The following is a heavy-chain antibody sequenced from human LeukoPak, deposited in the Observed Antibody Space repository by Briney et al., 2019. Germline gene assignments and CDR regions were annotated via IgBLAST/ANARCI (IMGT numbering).Heavy chain of an antibody. D-gene: IGHD1-26*01. J-gene: IGHJ4*02. Sequence: GASVKVSCKASGYTFTSYAMNWVRQAPGQGLEWMGWINTNTGNPTYAQGFTGRFVFSLDTSVSTAYLQISSLKAEDTAVYYCARTGVGSYFPHLDFDYWGQGTLVTVSS. V-gene: IGHV7-4-1*02. CDR2: INTNTGNP. CDR3: ARTGVGSYFPHLDFDY. CDR1: GYTFTSYA.